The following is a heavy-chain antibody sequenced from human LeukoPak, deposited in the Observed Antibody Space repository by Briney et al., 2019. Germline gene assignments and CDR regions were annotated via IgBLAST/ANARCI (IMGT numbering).Heavy chain of an antibody. CDR2: IYHSGST. D-gene: IGHD3-16*02. J-gene: IGHJ4*02. V-gene: IGHV4-30-2*01. Sequence: SETLSLTCTVSDGSISSSSYSWSWIRQPPGKGLEWIGYIYHSGSTYYNPSLKSRVTISVDRSKNQFTLKLSSVTAADTAVYYCARSLYDYVWGSYRFDYWGQGTLVTVSS. CDR1: DGSISSSSYS. CDR3: ARSLYDYVWGSYRFDY.